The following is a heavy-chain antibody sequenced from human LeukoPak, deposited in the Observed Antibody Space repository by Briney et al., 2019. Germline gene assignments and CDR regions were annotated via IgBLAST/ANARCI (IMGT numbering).Heavy chain of an antibody. CDR2: IYYSGST. D-gene: IGHD6-13*01. V-gene: IGHV4-39*07. Sequence: SETLSLTCSVSGASTSNSSYYWGWIRQPPGKGLEWIGSIYYSGSTYYNPSLNSRVTISSDTSKDQFSLKLNSVTAADTAVYYCARSDGSSPDYWGQGTLVTVSS. J-gene: IGHJ4*02. CDR1: GASTSNSSYY. CDR3: ARSDGSSPDY.